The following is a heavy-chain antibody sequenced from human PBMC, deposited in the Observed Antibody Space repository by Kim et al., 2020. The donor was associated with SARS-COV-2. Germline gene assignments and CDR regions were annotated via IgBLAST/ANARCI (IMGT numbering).Heavy chain of an antibody. Sequence: SVKVSCKASGGTFSSYAISWVRQAPGQGLEWMGGIIPIFGTANYAQKFQGRVTITADESTSTAYMELSSLRTEDTALYYCVAERPCYDSSGYKPFDYWGEGTLVTVSS. CDR1: GGTFSSYA. D-gene: IGHD3-22*01. CDR2: IIPIFGTA. J-gene: IGHJ4*02. CDR3: VAERPCYDSSGYKPFDY. V-gene: IGHV1-69*13.